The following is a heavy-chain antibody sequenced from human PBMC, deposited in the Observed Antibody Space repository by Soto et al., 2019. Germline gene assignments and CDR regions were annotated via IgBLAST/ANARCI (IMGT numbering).Heavy chain of an antibody. J-gene: IGHJ4*02. V-gene: IGHV4-39*01. CDR3: ARVIVVVVAVTGFDY. Sequence: SETLSLTCTVSGGSISSSSYYWGWIRQPPGKGLEWIGSIYYSGSTYYNPSLKSRVTISVDTSKNQFSLKLSSVTAADTAVYYCARVIVVVVAVTGFDYWGQGTLVTVSS. D-gene: IGHD2-15*01. CDR2: IYYSGST. CDR1: GGSISSSSYY.